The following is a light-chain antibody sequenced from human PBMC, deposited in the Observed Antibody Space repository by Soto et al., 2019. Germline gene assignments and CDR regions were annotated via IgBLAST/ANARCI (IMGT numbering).Light chain of an antibody. V-gene: IGKV2-30*01. CDR2: KVS. CDR1: QSLVYSDGNTY. J-gene: IGKJ4*01. Sequence: DVVMTQSPLTLPVTLGQPASISCKSSQSLVYSDGNTYLNWFQQRPGQSPRRLIHKVSNRDSGVPDRFSGSGSGTDFTLKISRVEAEDVGVYYCMQGSHWPLTIGGGTKVEIK. CDR3: MQGSHWPLT.